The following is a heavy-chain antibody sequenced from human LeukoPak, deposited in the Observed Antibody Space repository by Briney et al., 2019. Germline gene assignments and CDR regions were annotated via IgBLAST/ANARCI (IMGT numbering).Heavy chain of an antibody. CDR1: GGSITSDY. Sequence: SETLSLTCTVSGGSITSDYWSWIRQPPGKGLEWIGYIHYSGNTKYNPSLESRVTMSVDTSKNQFSLKVSSVTAADTAVYYCARGNAARRSAMAMYHFDSWGQGTLVTVSS. D-gene: IGHD5-18*01. CDR2: IHYSGNT. J-gene: IGHJ4*02. CDR3: ARGNAARRSAMAMYHFDS. V-gene: IGHV4-59*08.